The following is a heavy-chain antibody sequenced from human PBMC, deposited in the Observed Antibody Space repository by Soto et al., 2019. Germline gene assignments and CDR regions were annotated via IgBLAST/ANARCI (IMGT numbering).Heavy chain of an antibody. J-gene: IGHJ2*01. V-gene: IGHV3-30-3*01. CDR3: VRGLCYGGFTWKFDL. D-gene: IGHD4-17*01. Sequence: QVQLVESGGGVVQPGTSLRLSCAASGFTFSNYALLWVRQAPGKGLEWVAVISHDATNKYHSVAVKGRFTISRDNSMDTMYLQMPSLRIYDTAVYYCVRGLCYGGFTWKFDLWGRGTLVTVS. CDR1: GFTFSNYA. CDR2: ISHDATNK.